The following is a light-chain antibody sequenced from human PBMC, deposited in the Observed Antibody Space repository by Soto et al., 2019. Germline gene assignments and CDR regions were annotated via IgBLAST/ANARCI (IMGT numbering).Light chain of an antibody. J-gene: IGKJ1*01. Sequence: DIQMTQSPSTLSASVGDRVTITCRASQSITDWLAWYQQKPGKAPKFLIYKASNLEGGVLSRFSGSGSGTEFTLTISSVQPDYFATYYCQYWDDYSWTFGQGTKVEIK. CDR3: QYWDDYSWT. CDR1: QSITDW. V-gene: IGKV1-5*03. CDR2: KAS.